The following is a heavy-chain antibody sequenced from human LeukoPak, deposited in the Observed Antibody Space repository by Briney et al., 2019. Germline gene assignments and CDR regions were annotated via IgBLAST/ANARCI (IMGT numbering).Heavy chain of an antibody. CDR3: ARVGAIGPFDY. J-gene: IGHJ4*02. Sequence: PSETLSLTCTVSGGSISSYYWSWIRQPPGKGLEWIGYIYYSGSTNYNPSLKSRVTISVDTSKNQFSLKLSSVTAADTAVYYCARVGAIGPFDYWGQGTLVTVSS. CDR1: GGSISSYY. D-gene: IGHD3-16*02. V-gene: IGHV4-59*01. CDR2: IYYSGST.